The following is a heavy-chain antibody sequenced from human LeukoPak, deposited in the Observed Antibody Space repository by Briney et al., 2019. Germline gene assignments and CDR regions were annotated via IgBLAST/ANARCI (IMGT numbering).Heavy chain of an antibody. J-gene: IGHJ4*02. D-gene: IGHD3-22*01. Sequence: GGSLRLSCGASVFTFSDYYMSWIRQAPGKGREAVSYISSSGSTIYYADTVKGRFTISRDNAKNSLYLHMNSLRAEDTHVYYCAGDNYDSSGYYWKIFGYWGQGALVTVAT. CDR3: AGDNYDSSGYYWKIFGY. V-gene: IGHV3-11*01. CDR2: ISSSGSTI. CDR1: VFTFSDYY.